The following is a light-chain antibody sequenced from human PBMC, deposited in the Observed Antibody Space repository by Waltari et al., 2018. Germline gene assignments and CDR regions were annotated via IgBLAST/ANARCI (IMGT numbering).Light chain of an antibody. CDR1: QSVSSY. CDR3: QQHSNSLT. V-gene: IGKV3-11*01. Sequence: EIVLTQSPATLSLSPGERATLSCRASQSVSSYLAWYQQKPGQAPRLLSYDASNRATGIPARFSGSGSGTDFTLTISSLEPEDFAVYYCQQHSNSLTFGGGTKVEIK. CDR2: DAS. J-gene: IGKJ4*01.